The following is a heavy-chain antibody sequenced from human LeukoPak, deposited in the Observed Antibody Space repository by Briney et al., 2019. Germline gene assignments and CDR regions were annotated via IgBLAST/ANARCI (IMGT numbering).Heavy chain of an antibody. CDR1: GFTFTSSW. CDR2: INQDGRKK. Sequence: GGSLRLSCGVSGFTFTSSWMCSVRQAPGKGLEGVANINQDGRKKYYVDSVKGRFTISRDNAKNSLYLQMNSLRAEDTAVYYCARDSERGLRYFDWLPYGQYYFDYWGQGTLVTVSS. D-gene: IGHD3-9*01. CDR3: ARDSERGLRYFDWLPYGQYYFDY. V-gene: IGHV3-7*04. J-gene: IGHJ4*02.